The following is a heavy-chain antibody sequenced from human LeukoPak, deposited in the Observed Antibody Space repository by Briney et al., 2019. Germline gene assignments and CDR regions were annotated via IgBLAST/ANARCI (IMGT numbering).Heavy chain of an antibody. CDR2: IYYSGST. Sequence: SETLSPTCTFSGGSISSYYWSWIRQPPGKGLEWIGYIYYSGSTNYNPSLKSRVTISVDTSKNQFSLKLSSVTAADTAVYYCASIPGYWGQGTLVTASS. D-gene: IGHD2-2*02. J-gene: IGHJ4*02. CDR1: GGSISSYY. V-gene: IGHV4-59*01. CDR3: ASIPGY.